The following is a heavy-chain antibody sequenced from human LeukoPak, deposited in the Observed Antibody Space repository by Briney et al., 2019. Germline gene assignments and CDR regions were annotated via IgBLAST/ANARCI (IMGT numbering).Heavy chain of an antibody. V-gene: IGHV4-34*01. Sequence: SETLSLTCAVYGGSFRGYYWSWIRQPLGKGLEWIGEINHSGSTNYNPSLKSRVTISVDTSKNQFSLKLSSVTAADTAVYYCARSSLVTARGSLFQHWGQGTLVTVSS. CDR2: INHSGST. J-gene: IGHJ1*01. CDR1: GGSFRGYY. D-gene: IGHD2-21*02. CDR3: ARSSLVTARGSLFQH.